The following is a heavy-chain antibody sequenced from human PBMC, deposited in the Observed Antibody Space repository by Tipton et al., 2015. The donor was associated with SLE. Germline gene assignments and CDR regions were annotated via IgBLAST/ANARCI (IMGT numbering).Heavy chain of an antibody. V-gene: IGHV3-13*01. CDR1: GFTFNNYN. D-gene: IGHD3-10*01. CDR2: ITTAGDT. Sequence: SLRLSCTASGFTFNNYNMHWVRQGPGNGLEWVSGITTAGDTYYLDSVKGRFTISRETAKTSLYLQMDSLRAGDTAVYYCVRRRNYLDVWGTGTTAIVSS. J-gene: IGHJ6*03. CDR3: VRRRNYLDV.